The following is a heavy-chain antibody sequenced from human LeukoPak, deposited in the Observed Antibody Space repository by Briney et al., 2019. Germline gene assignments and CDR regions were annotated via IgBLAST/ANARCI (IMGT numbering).Heavy chain of an antibody. J-gene: IGHJ3*02. CDR2: IYHSGNT. Sequence: SETLSLTCAVPGGSISSYYWSWIRQSPRKGLEWIAYIYHSGNTNYNPSFKSRVTISVDTSKNQFSLKLTSVAAADTAIYYCARQPSGTAAFDIWGQGTMVTVSS. D-gene: IGHD1/OR15-1a*01. CDR1: GGSISSYY. V-gene: IGHV4-59*08. CDR3: ARQPSGTAAFDI.